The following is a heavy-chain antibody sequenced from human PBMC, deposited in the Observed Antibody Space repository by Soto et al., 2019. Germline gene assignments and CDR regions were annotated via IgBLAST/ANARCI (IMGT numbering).Heavy chain of an antibody. V-gene: IGHV3-30*18. Sequence: GGSLRLSCAASGFTFSSYGMHWVHQAPGKGLEWVAVISYDGSNKYYADSVQGRFTISRDNSKNTLYLQMNSLRVEDTAVYYCAKSESDSVGFDYRGQRIPVTVSS. CDR2: ISYDGSNK. J-gene: IGHJ4*02. CDR1: GFTFSSYG. CDR3: AKSESDSVGFDY. D-gene: IGHD1-26*01.